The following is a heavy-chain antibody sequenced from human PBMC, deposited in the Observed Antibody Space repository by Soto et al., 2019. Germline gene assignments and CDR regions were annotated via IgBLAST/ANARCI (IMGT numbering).Heavy chain of an antibody. D-gene: IGHD3-3*01. Sequence: GGSLRLSCAASGFTFSSYGMHWVRQAPGKGLEWVAVISYDGSNKYYADSVKGRFTISRDNSKNTLYLQMNSLRAEDTAVYYCAKEGGYYDFWSGYWFDYWGQGTLVTVSS. CDR1: GFTFSSYG. J-gene: IGHJ4*02. CDR3: AKEGGYYDFWSGYWFDY. V-gene: IGHV3-30*18. CDR2: ISYDGSNK.